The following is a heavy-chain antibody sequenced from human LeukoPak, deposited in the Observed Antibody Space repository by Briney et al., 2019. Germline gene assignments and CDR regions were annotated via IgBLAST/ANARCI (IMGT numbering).Heavy chain of an antibody. CDR3: ARTGGTTVTTKFDY. J-gene: IGHJ4*02. D-gene: IGHD4-17*01. V-gene: IGHV3-11*06. Sequence: GGSLRLSCAASGFTFSDYYMSWIRQAPGKGLEWVSYISSSSSSYTNYADPVRGRFTISRDNAKNSLYLQMNSLRAEDAAVYYCARTGGTTVTTKFDYWGQGTLVTVSS. CDR1: GFTFSDYY. CDR2: ISSSSSSYT.